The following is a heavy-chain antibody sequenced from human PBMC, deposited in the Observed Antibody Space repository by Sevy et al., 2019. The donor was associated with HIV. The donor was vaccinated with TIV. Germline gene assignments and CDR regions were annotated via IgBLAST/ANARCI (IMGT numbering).Heavy chain of an antibody. Sequence: SETLSLTCTVSGGSISSGGYYWSWIRQHPGKGLEWIGYIYYSGSTYYNPSLKSRVTISVDTFKNQFSLKLSSVTAADTAVYYWARQVVDIAMVTWKVLMRDAFDIWGQGTMVTVSS. V-gene: IGHV4-31*03. CDR1: GGSISSGGYY. CDR2: IYYSGST. J-gene: IGHJ3*02. CDR3: ARQVVDIAMVTWKVLMRDAFDI. D-gene: IGHD5-18*01.